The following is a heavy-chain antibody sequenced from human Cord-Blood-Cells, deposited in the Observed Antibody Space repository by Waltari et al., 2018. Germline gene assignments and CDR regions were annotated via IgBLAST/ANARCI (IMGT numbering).Heavy chain of an antibody. J-gene: IGHJ4*02. D-gene: IGHD7-27*01. CDR1: GFTFSSYG. CDR3: ARDLGTGVSDY. CDR2: IWYDGSNK. V-gene: IGHV3-33*01. Sequence: QVQLVESGGGVVQPGRSLRLSCAASGFTFSSYGMHWVRQAPGKGLEWVAVIWYDGSNKYYADSVKGRFTISRDNSKNTLYLQMNSLRAEDTAVYYCARDLGTGVSDYWGQGTLVTVSS.